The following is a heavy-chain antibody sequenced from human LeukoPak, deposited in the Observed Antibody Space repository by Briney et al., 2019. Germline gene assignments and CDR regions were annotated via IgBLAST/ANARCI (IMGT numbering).Heavy chain of an antibody. Sequence: SETLSLTCTVFGGSISTYYWSWVRQPPGKGLEWIGYFYYSGSTYYNPSLKSRVTISVDTSKNQLSLKLSSVTAADTALYYCARESNYHGSGTGWFDPWGQGTLVTVSS. V-gene: IGHV4-59*12. CDR2: FYYSGST. D-gene: IGHD3-10*01. CDR1: GGSISTYY. CDR3: ARESNYHGSGTGWFDP. J-gene: IGHJ5*02.